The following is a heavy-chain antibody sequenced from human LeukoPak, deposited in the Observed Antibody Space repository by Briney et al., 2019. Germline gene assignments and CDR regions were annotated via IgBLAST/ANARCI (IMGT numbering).Heavy chain of an antibody. CDR1: GGSVSSNSAA. CDR3: AREERSGWDSFLYGMDV. D-gene: IGHD6-19*01. CDR2: TYYRSKWYN. V-gene: IGHV6-1*01. Sequence: SQTLSLTCAISGGSVSSNSAAWNWIRQSPSRGLEWLGRTYYRSKWYNDYAVSVKSRITINPDTSKNQFSLQLNSVTPEDTAVYYCAREERSGWDSFLYGMDVWGQGTTVTVSS. J-gene: IGHJ6*02.